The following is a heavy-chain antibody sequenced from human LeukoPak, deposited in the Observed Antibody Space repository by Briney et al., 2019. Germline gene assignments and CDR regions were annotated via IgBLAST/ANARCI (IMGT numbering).Heavy chain of an antibody. Sequence: PGGSLRLSCAASGFTFTTYAMSWVRQAPGKGLEWVPGISGSGALTYYADSVKGRFTMSRDNSRDTLYLQMNSLRAEDTAVYYCAKDQVYGGNTLGVFDIWGQGTTVTVSS. CDR2: ISGSGALT. CDR1: GFTFTTYA. J-gene: IGHJ3*02. V-gene: IGHV3-23*01. CDR3: AKDQVYGGNTLGVFDI. D-gene: IGHD4-23*01.